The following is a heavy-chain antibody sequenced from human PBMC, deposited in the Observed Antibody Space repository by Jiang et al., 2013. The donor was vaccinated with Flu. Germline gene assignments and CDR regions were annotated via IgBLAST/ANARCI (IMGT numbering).Heavy chain of an antibody. CDR2: TFLQWER. V-gene: IGHV4-59*01. D-gene: IGHD3-3*01. CDR1: GGSISTYY. Sequence: GPGLVKPSETLSLTCTVSGGSISTYYWTWIRQPPGKTMEWIGNTFLQWERRLQPLPSRVEPPCQWTCRRIFYSLKLNSVSTADTAVYYCARDWSGYLCLWGQESWSPSPQ. CDR3: ARDWSGYLCL. J-gene: IGHJ4*01.